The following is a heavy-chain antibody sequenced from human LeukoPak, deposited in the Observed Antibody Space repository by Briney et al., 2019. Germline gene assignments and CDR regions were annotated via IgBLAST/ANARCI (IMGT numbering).Heavy chain of an antibody. CDR3: ARGHPGVVVVAANWFDP. V-gene: IGHV4-31*03. D-gene: IGHD2-15*01. J-gene: IGHJ5*02. Sequence: SQTLSLTCTVSGGSISSGGYYWSGIRQHPGKGLEWIGYIYYSGSTYYNPSLKSRVTISVDTSKNQFSLKLSSVTAADTAVYYCARGHPGVVVVAANWFDPWGRGSLGTVSS. CDR1: GGSISSGGYY. CDR2: IYYSGST.